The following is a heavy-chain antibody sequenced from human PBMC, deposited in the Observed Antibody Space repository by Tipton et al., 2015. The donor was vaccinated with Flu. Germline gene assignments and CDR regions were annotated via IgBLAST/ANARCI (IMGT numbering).Heavy chain of an antibody. CDR1: GDSISSGGYY. D-gene: IGHD3-9*01. J-gene: IGHJ4*02. CDR2: IYYNENT. Sequence: LRLSCTVSGDSISSGGYYWTWIRQHPGKGLEWIGNIYYNENTNYNPSLKSRVSMSVETSKNQFFLKLNSVTVADTAVYYCARDPYYDPLTGYLRNQHYFDYWGQGILITVSA. CDR3: ARDPYYDPLTGYLRNQHYFDY. V-gene: IGHV4-31*03.